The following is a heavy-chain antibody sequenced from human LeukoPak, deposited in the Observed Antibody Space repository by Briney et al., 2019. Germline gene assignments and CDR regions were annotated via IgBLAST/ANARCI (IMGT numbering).Heavy chain of an antibody. CDR1: GYSFTSHY. Sequence: ASVKVSCKASGYSFTSHYMHWVRQAPGQGLEWMGWISPKSGDTNYAQKFQGRVTMTRDTSISTAYMEVSSLRSDDTAVYYCARKVPAATYDPWGQGTLVTVSS. V-gene: IGHV1-2*02. J-gene: IGHJ5*02. D-gene: IGHD2-2*01. CDR3: ARKVPAATYDP. CDR2: ISPKSGDT.